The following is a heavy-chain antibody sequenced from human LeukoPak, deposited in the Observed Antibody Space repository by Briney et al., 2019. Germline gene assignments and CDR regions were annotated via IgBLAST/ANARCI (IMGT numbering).Heavy chain of an antibody. CDR3: ARAVTGRDRLAYFYFLDV. J-gene: IGHJ6*03. CDR1: GGSINTNY. Sequence: SETLSLTYAVSGGSINTNYWNCIRQSPGKGLEWIGDISNIGSTHYNPSLKSRVTISRDTSKNQFSLTLRFVTAADTAVYYCARAVTGRDRLAYFYFLDVWGKGTRVTVSS. V-gene: IGHV4-59*01. CDR2: ISNIGST. D-gene: IGHD6-19*01.